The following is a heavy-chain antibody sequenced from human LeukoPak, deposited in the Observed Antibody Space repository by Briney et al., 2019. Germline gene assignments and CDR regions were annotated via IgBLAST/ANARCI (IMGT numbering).Heavy chain of an antibody. Sequence: ASVKVSCKASGYTFTSYAMNWVRQAPGQGLEWMGWINTNTGNPTYAQGFTGRFVFSLDTSVSTAYLQISSLKADDTAVYYCARGSQSSSWTDYYYYMDVWGKGTTVTVSS. D-gene: IGHD6-13*01. V-gene: IGHV7-4-1*02. CDR1: GYTFTSYA. J-gene: IGHJ6*03. CDR3: ARGSQSSSWTDYYYYMDV. CDR2: INTNTGNP.